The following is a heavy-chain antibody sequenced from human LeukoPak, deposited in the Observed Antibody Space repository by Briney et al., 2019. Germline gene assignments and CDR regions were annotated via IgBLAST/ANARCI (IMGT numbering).Heavy chain of an antibody. CDR1: GFTFSSYA. CDR3: ARDLTVTTVNYYYYYGMDV. J-gene: IGHJ6*02. D-gene: IGHD4-17*01. CDR2: ISYDGSNK. Sequence: PGGSLRLSCAASGFTFSSYAMHWVRQAPGKGLEWVAVISYDGSNKYYADSVKGRFTISRDNSKNTLYLQMNSLRAEDTAVYYCARDLTVTTVNYYYYYGMDVWGQGTTVTVSS. V-gene: IGHV3-30-3*01.